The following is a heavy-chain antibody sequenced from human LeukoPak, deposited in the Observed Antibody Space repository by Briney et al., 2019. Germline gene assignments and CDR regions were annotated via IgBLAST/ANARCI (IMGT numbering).Heavy chain of an antibody. D-gene: IGHD2-2*01. CDR1: GYTLTSYG. Sequence: AASVKVSCTASGYTLTSYGISWVRQAPGQGLEWMGWISAYNGNPNYAQKLQGRVTMTTDTSTSTAYMELRSLRSDDTAVYYCARDPSVYCSSTSCPMGMDVWGQGTTVTVSS. CDR3: ARDPSVYCSSTSCPMGMDV. V-gene: IGHV1-18*01. J-gene: IGHJ6*02. CDR2: ISAYNGNP.